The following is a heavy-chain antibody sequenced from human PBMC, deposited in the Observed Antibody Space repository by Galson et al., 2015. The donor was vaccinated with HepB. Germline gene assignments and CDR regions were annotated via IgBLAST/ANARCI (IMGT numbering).Heavy chain of an antibody. Sequence: SVKVSCKASGYTFTRYAMHWVRQAPGQRLEWMGWINAGNGNIKYSQKFQGRVTFIRDTSASTAYMELSSLRSDDTAVYFCARGALVVVVGATQNNWFDPWGQGTLVTVSS. V-gene: IGHV1-3*01. CDR1: GYTFTRYA. CDR2: INAGNGNI. CDR3: ARGALVVVVGATQNNWFDP. D-gene: IGHD2-15*01. J-gene: IGHJ5*02.